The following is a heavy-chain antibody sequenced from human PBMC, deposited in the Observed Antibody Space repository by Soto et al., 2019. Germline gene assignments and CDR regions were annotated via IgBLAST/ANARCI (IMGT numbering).Heavy chain of an antibody. CDR1: GGSISSGGYH. D-gene: IGHD3-10*01. CDR2: IYYSGST. J-gene: IGHJ6*02. CDR3: ARVGLGVRNYGMDV. V-gene: IGHV4-31*03. Sequence: QVQLQESGPGLVKPSQTLSLTCSVSGGSISSGGYHWTWIRQHPGKGLEWLGYIYYSGSTYYNPSLRSRVNISVDTSKSQFSLKLTSVTAADTAVYYCARVGLGVRNYGMDVWGQGTTVTVSS.